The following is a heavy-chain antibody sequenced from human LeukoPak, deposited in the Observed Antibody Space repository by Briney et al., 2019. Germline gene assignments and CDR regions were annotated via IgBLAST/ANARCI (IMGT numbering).Heavy chain of an antibody. J-gene: IGHJ4*02. CDR1: GFTFSSYS. CDR2: ISSSSSYI. Sequence: GRSLRLSCAASGFTFSSYSMNWVRQAPGKGLEWVSSISSSSSYIYYADSVKGRFTISRDNAKNSLYLQMNSLRAEDTAVYYCARDDYDILTGLFDYWGQGTLVTVSS. CDR3: ARDDYDILTGLFDY. D-gene: IGHD3-9*01. V-gene: IGHV3-21*01.